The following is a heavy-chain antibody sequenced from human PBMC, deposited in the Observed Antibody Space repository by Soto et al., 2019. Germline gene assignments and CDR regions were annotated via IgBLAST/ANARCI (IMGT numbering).Heavy chain of an antibody. V-gene: IGHV3-9*01. CDR1: GFIFDDFA. CDR3: TKVGGLYDFWSGPLHFDL. J-gene: IGHJ4*02. Sequence: EAQLVESGGGLVQPGRSLRLSCAGSGFIFDDFAIHWVRQAPGKGLEWVSGISWNSDSIGYPDSVKGRFTISRDNTKNALYLQMNSLRVEDTALYYCTKVGGLYDFWSGPLHFDLWGQGTLVTVSS. D-gene: IGHD3-3*01. CDR2: ISWNSDSI.